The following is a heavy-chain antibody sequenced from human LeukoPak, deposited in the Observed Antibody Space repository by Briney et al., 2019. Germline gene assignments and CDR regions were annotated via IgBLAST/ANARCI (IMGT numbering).Heavy chain of an antibody. D-gene: IGHD3-22*01. J-gene: IGHJ4*02. CDR2: IKSKTDGGTT. V-gene: IGHV3-15*01. Sequence: GGSLRLSCAASGFTFSNAWMSWVRQAPGKGLEWVGRIKSKTDGGTTDYAAPVKGRFTISRDDSKNTLYLQMNSLKTEDTAVYYCTTDTLQLYYYDSSGYSFDYWAREPWSPSPQ. CDR1: GFTFSNAW. CDR3: TTDTLQLYYYDSSGYSFDY.